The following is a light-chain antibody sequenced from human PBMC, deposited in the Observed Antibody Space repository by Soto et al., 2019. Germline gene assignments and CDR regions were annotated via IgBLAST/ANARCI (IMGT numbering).Light chain of an antibody. J-gene: IGKJ4*01. CDR1: QSISNC. CDR3: QQSHSSPLT. V-gene: IGKV1-39*01. CDR2: GAY. Sequence: DIQVTQSPSSLSASVGDTVTITCRTSQSISNCLNWYQQKPGRAPELLIYGAYSLESGVPSRFSGSGSGTDFTLTISSLQPEDSAAYYCQQSHSSPLTFGGGTKVDIK.